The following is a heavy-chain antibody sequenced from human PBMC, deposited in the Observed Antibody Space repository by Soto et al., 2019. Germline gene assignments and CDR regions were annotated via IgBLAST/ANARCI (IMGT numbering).Heavy chain of an antibody. Sequence: QITLKESGPTLVKPTQTLTLTCTFSGFSLSTGGVGVGWIRQPPGKALEWLALIYWDNDKRYSPSLKSRLTVPKDTSKNQVVLTMTNMDPVDTATYYCVQSRCGGDCLRSYSSHYYYGMDVWGQGTTVTVFS. D-gene: IGHD2-21*02. CDR1: GFSLSTGGVG. V-gene: IGHV2-5*02. CDR3: VQSRCGGDCLRSYSSHYYYGMDV. J-gene: IGHJ6*02. CDR2: IYWDNDK.